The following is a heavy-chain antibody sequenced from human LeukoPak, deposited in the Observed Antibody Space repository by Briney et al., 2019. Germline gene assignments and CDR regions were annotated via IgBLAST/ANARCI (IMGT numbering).Heavy chain of an antibody. V-gene: IGHV4-59*01. Sequence: SETLSLTCNHHGGSIRNYYASSIPTPPAYRLTSPGQIPYSGSTNYDPSLEGRVTISVDTSTIQFSLKLSSVTAADTAVYFCARGGYDILAGSGFFDYWGQGTLVTVSS. CDR2: IPYSGST. CDR3: ARGGYDILAGSGFFDY. D-gene: IGHD3-9*01. J-gene: IGHJ4*02. CDR1: GGSIRNYY.